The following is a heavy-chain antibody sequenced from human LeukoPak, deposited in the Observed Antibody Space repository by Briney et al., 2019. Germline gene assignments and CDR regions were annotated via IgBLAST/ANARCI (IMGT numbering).Heavy chain of an antibody. CDR1: GGSISSYY. J-gene: IGHJ5*02. CDR2: IYYRGST. D-gene: IGHD1-26*01. CDR3: ARGIVGAPPTWFDP. Sequence: SETLSLTCTVSGGSISSYYWSWIRQPPGKGLEWIGYIYYRGSTNYNPSLKSRVTISVDTSKNQFSLKLSSVTAADTAVYYCARGIVGAPPTWFDPWGQGTLVTVSS. V-gene: IGHV4-59*01.